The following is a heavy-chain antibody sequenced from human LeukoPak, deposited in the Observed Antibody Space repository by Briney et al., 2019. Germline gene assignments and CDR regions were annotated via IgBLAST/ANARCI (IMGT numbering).Heavy chain of an antibody. CDR3: ARAQKDPTSYYYYYMDV. CDR1: GFTVSSNY. V-gene: IGHV3-66*02. J-gene: IGHJ6*03. CDR2: IYSGGST. Sequence: GGSLRLSCAASGFTVSSNYMSWVRQAPGKGLEWVSVIYSGGSTYYADSVKGRFTISRDNSKNTLYLQMNSLRAEGTAVYYCARAQKDPTSYYYYYMDVWGKGTTVTVSS.